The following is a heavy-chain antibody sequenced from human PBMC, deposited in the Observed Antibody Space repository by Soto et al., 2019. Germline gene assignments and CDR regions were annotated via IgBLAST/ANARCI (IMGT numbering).Heavy chain of an antibody. J-gene: IGHJ6*02. V-gene: IGHV3-23*01. CDR1: GFPFSSYA. CDR3: AREISPYSSSSSRLPNYYYGMDV. CDR2: ISGSGGST. Sequence: PGGSLRLSCAASGFPFSSYAMSWVRQAPGKGLEWVSAISGSGGSTYYLGSVKGRFTISRDNSKNTLYLQMNSLRAEDTAVYYCAREISPYSSSSSRLPNYYYGMDVWGQGTTVTVSS. D-gene: IGHD6-6*01.